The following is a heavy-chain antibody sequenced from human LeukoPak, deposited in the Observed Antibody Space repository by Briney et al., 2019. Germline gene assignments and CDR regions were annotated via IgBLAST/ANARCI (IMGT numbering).Heavy chain of an antibody. CDR1: RGSISSYY. D-gene: IGHD3-10*01. V-gene: IGHV4-4*07. CDR2: IYTSGST. Sequence: SETLSLTCTVSRGSISSYYWSWIRQPAGKGLEWIGRIYTSGSTNYNPSLKSRVTMSVDTSKNQFSLKLSSVTAADTAVYYCARGGILWFGELSPTSFDIWGQGTMVTVSS. CDR3: ARGGILWFGELSPTSFDI. J-gene: IGHJ3*02.